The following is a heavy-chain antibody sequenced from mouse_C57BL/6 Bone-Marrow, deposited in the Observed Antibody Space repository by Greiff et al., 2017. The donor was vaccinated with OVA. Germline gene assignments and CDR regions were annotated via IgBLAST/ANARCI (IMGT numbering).Heavy chain of an antibody. CDR3: ASPPGSSYDWYFDV. CDR1: GYTFTSYG. J-gene: IGHJ1*03. D-gene: IGHD1-1*01. V-gene: IGHV1-81*01. CDR2: IYPRSGNT. Sequence: QVQLQQSGAELARPGASVKLSCKASGYTFTSYGISWVKQRTGQGLEWIGEIYPRSGNTYYNEKFKGKATLTADKSSSTAYMQLNSLTSEDSAVYFCASPPGSSYDWYFDVWGTGTTVTVSS.